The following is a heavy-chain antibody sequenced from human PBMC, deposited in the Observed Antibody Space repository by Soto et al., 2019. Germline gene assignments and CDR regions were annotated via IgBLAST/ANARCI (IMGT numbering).Heavy chain of an antibody. J-gene: IGHJ3*02. D-gene: IGHD3-16*02. CDR2: INHSGST. Sequence: QVQLQQWGAGLLKPSETLSLTCAVYGGSFSGYYWSWIRQPPGKGLEWIGEINHSGSTNYNPSLKSRVTISVDTSKNQFSLKLSSVTAADTAVYYCERATYDYVWGSYRSTAAGAFDIWGQGTMVTVSS. V-gene: IGHV4-34*01. CDR3: ERATYDYVWGSYRSTAAGAFDI. CDR1: GGSFSGYY.